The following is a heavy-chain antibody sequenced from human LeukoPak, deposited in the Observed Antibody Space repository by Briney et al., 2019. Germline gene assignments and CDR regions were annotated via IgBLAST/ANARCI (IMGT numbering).Heavy chain of an antibody. Sequence: GGSLRLSCAAAGFPFDDYFMGWVRQAPGRGLEWISFITNSGYTTYYADSVRGRFTISKDNAKNSLFLHMSGLRAEDTAVYYCARSRARIAAAVYYFDYWGQGTPVTVSS. V-gene: IGHV3-11*01. CDR3: ARSRARIAAAVYYFDY. D-gene: IGHD6-13*01. CDR2: ITNSGYTT. CDR1: GFPFDDYF. J-gene: IGHJ4*02.